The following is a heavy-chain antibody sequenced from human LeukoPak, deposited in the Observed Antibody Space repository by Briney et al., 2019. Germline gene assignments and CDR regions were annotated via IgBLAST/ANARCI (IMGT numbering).Heavy chain of an antibody. J-gene: IGHJ3*02. V-gene: IGHV1-46*01. CDR1: GYTFTSYY. CDR3: ARGGIVGAVLDAFDI. D-gene: IGHD1-26*01. CDR2: INPSGGSS. Sequence: ASVKVSCKASGYTFTSYYMHWVRQAPGQGGEGMGMINPSGGSSSYAQKFQGRVTMTRDTSTSTVYMELSSLRSEDTAVYYCARGGIVGAVLDAFDIWGQGTMVTVSS.